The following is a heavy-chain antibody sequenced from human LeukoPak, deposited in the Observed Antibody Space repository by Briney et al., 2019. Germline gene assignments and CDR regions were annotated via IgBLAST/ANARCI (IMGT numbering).Heavy chain of an antibody. J-gene: IGHJ2*01. V-gene: IGHV4-4*07. D-gene: IGHD3-22*01. CDR2: IYTSGST. Sequence: PSGTLSLTCTVSGGSISSYYWSWIRQPAGKGLEWIGRIYTSGSTNYNPSLKSRVTMSVVTSKNQFSLKLSSVTAADTAVYYCASGVGNMIVFRSHDWYFDLWGRGTLVTVSS. CDR1: GGSISSYY. CDR3: ASGVGNMIVFRSHDWYFDL.